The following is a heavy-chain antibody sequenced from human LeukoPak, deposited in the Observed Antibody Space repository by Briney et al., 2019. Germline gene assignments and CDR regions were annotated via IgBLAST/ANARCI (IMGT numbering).Heavy chain of an antibody. Sequence: ASVKVSCKASGYTFTSYDINWVRQATGQGLEWMGWMNPNSGNTGYAQKFQGRVTMIRNTSISTAYMELSSLRSEDTAVYYCARGLEDIVVVPTSFDPWGQGTLVTVSS. CDR1: GYTFTSYD. CDR2: MNPNSGNT. J-gene: IGHJ5*02. D-gene: IGHD2-2*01. V-gene: IGHV1-8*01. CDR3: ARGLEDIVVVPTSFDP.